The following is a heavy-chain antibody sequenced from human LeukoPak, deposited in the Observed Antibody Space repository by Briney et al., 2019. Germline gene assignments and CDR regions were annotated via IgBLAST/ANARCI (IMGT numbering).Heavy chain of an antibody. CDR3: ARGEGYYDSSGPPV. J-gene: IGHJ4*02. D-gene: IGHD3-22*01. V-gene: IGHV4-59*01. CDR1: GGSISSYY. CDR2: IYYSGST. Sequence: PSETLSLTCAVSGGSISSYYWSWIRQPPGKGLEWIGYIYYSGSTNYNPSLKSRVTISVDTSKNQFSLKLSPVTAADTAVYYCARGEGYYDSSGPPVWGQGTLVTVSS.